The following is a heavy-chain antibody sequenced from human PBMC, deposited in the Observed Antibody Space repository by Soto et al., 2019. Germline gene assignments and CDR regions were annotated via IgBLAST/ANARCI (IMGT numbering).Heavy chain of an antibody. Sequence: SETLSLTCTVSGGSISTYYWSWIRQHPGKGLEWIGYSHYSGSTDYNPPLKSRVTISLDTSKNQFSLKLSSVTAADTAVYYCARADSSGYYLKTWGQGTLVTVSS. J-gene: IGHJ4*02. CDR1: GGSISTYY. CDR3: ARADSSGYYLKT. CDR2: SHYSGST. V-gene: IGHV4-59*06. D-gene: IGHD3-22*01.